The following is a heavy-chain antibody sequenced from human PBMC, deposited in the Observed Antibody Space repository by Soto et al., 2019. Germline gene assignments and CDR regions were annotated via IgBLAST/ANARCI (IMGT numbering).Heavy chain of an antibody. CDR1: GFAFSSYW. CDR2: IKQDGSET. CDR3: ARSQLVFDY. V-gene: IGHV3-7*03. Sequence: EVQLVDSGGGLVQPGGSLRLSCTASGFAFSSYWMTWVRQAPGKGLEWVASIKQDGSETSYVDSVRGRFTISRDNAKYSLYLQMNSLTAEDTAVYYCARSQLVFDYWGQGTLVTVSS. D-gene: IGHD6-6*01. J-gene: IGHJ4*02.